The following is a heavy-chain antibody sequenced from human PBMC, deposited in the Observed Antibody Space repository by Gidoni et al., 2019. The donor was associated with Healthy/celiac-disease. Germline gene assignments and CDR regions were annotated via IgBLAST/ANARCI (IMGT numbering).Heavy chain of an antibody. Sequence: QVQLVQSGSELKKPGASVKVSCKASGYTFTSYAMNWVRQDPGQGLEWMGWINTNTGNPTYAQGFTGRFVFSLDTSVSTAYLQISSLKAEDTAVYYCARTPDYDILTGYYTPYYYYGMDVWGQGTTVTVSS. D-gene: IGHD3-9*01. CDR3: ARTPDYDILTGYYTPYYYYGMDV. V-gene: IGHV7-4-1*02. CDR1: GYTFTSYA. CDR2: INTNTGNP. J-gene: IGHJ6*02.